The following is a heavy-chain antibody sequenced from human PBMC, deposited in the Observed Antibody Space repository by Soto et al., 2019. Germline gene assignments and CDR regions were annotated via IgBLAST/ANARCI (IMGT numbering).Heavy chain of an antibody. CDR2: IIPIFGTA. J-gene: IGHJ5*02. CDR1: GGTFSSYA. D-gene: IGHD2-15*01. V-gene: IGHV1-69*01. Sequence: QVQLVQSGAEVKKPGSSVKVSCKASGGTFSSYAISWVRQAPGQGLEWMGGIIPIFGTANYAQKFQGRVTITADESTSTAYMELSRLRSEDTAVYYCARVDCSGGSCQRGDFDPWGQGTLVTVSS. CDR3: ARVDCSGGSCQRGDFDP.